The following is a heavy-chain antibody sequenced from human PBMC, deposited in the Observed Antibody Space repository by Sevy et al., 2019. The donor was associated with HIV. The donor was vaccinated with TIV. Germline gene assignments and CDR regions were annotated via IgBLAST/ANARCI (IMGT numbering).Heavy chain of an antibody. D-gene: IGHD1-26*01. CDR3: ARGGVGVTRGDAFDI. CDR2: ISYDGSNK. J-gene: IGHJ3*02. CDR1: GFTFSSYA. V-gene: IGHV3-30-3*01. Sequence: GGSLRLSCAASGFTFSSYAMHWVRQAPGKGLEWVAVISYDGSNKYYADSVKGRFTISRDNSKNTLYLQMNSLRAEDTAVYYCARGGVGVTRGDAFDIWGQGTMVTVSS.